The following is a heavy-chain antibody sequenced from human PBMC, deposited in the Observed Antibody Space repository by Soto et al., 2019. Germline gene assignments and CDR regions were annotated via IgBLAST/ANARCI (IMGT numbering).Heavy chain of an antibody. D-gene: IGHD6-19*01. CDR3: ARYFRGSGRYFFDY. V-gene: IGHV3-7*03. CDR1: GFTVSGSF. J-gene: IGHJ4*02. CDR2: INQDGGGT. Sequence: GGSLRLSCGASGFTVSGSFMGWVRQAPGKGLGWVANINQDGGGTYYVDSVQGRFTISRDNAKDSLFLQLNSLRGEDTAVYYCARYFRGSGRYFFDYWGQGTLVTVSS.